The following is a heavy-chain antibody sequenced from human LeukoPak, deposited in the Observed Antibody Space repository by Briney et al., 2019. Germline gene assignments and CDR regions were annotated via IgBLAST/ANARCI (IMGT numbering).Heavy chain of an antibody. CDR2: IDPSDSYT. CDR3: ARAYYGSGSYSHYYYYHGMDV. CDR1: GYSFTSYW. J-gene: IGHJ6*02. Sequence: GESLKISCKGSGYSFTSYWISWVRQMPGKGLEWMGRIDPSDSYTNYSPSFQGHVTISADKSISTAYLQWSSLKASDTAMYYCARAYYGSGSYSHYYYYHGMDVWGQGTTVTVSS. D-gene: IGHD3-10*01. V-gene: IGHV5-10-1*01.